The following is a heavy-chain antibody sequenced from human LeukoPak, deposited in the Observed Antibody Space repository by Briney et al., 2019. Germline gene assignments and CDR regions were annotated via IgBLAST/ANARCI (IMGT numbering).Heavy chain of an antibody. V-gene: IGHV4-59*01. Sequence: PSETLSLTCTVSRGSIGTYYWNWARQSPGKGLGWIGYIYYSVSTGYNPSLKSRVTISVDTSENQLSLKLSSVTPAYTAVYYCARAQSGTYAFDIRGQGTMVTVSS. D-gene: IGHD1-1*01. CDR3: ARAQSGTYAFDI. J-gene: IGHJ3*02. CDR1: RGSIGTYY. CDR2: IYYSVST.